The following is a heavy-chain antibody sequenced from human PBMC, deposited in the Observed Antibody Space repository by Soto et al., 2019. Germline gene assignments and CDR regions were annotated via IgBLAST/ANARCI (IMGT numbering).Heavy chain of an antibody. CDR2: MSASGGTS. J-gene: IGHJ4*02. CDR3: AKGSIQYSASIDY. CDR1: GFSFSSYA. D-gene: IGHD5-12*01. Sequence: EVELLESGGGLIHPGESLRLSCAASGFSFSSYAMIWVRQAPGKGLEWVSVMSASGGTSYFADSVKGRFSMSRDNSKNMFYLEMNSLRAEDTAIYFCAKGSIQYSASIDYWGRGTLVSVSS. V-gene: IGHV3-23*01.